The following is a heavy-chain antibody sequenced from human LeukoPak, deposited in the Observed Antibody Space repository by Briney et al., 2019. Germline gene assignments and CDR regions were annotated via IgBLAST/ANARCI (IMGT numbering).Heavy chain of an antibody. J-gene: IGHJ4*02. CDR1: GGSISSYY. V-gene: IGHV4-4*07. CDR3: ARDRTYGGNSGFDY. Sequence: PSETLSLTCTVSGGSISSYYLSWIRQPAGKGLEWIGRIYTTGSTNYNPSLKSRVTMSVDTSKNQFSLNLTSVTAADTAVYCCARDRTYGGNSGFDYWGQGTLVTVSS. CDR2: IYTTGST. D-gene: IGHD4-23*01.